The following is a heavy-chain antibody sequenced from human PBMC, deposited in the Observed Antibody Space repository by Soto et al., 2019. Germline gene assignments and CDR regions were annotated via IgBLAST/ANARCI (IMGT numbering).Heavy chain of an antibody. Sequence: ASVKVSCKASGYTFTSYGISWVRQAPGQGLERMGWISAYNGNTNYAQKLQGRVTMTTGTSTSTAYMELRSLRSDDTAVYYCVRDSYLWFGELLGYYYYGMDVWGQGTTVTVSS. V-gene: IGHV1-18*01. J-gene: IGHJ6*02. D-gene: IGHD3-10*01. CDR2: ISAYNGNT. CDR3: VRDSYLWFGELLGYYYYGMDV. CDR1: GYTFTSYG.